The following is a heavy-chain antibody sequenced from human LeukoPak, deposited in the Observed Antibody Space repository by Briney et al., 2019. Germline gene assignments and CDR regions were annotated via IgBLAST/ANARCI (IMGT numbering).Heavy chain of an antibody. V-gene: IGHV1-69*13. CDR1: GGTFSSYA. D-gene: IGHD6-19*01. J-gene: IGHJ6*02. CDR2: IIPIFGTA. CDR3: ARGAKVAATYYYYGMDV. Sequence: ASVKVSCKASGGTFSSYAISWVRQAPGQGLEWMGGIIPIFGTANYAQKFQGRVTITADESTSTAYMELSSLRSEDTAVYYCARGAKVAATYYYYGMDVWGQGTTVTVSS.